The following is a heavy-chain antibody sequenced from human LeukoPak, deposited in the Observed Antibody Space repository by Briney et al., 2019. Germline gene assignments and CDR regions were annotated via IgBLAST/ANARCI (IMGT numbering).Heavy chain of an antibody. V-gene: IGHV3-21*01. J-gene: IGHJ4*02. CDR1: GFTFSSYS. CDR2: ISSSSSYI. Sequence: TGGSLRLSCAASGFTFSSYSMNWVRQAPGKGLEWVSSISSSSSYIYYADSVKGRFTISRDNAKNSLYLQMNSLRAEDTAVYYCARDRDYYDSSGYCDYWGQGTLVTVSS. D-gene: IGHD3-22*01. CDR3: ARDRDYYDSSGYCDY.